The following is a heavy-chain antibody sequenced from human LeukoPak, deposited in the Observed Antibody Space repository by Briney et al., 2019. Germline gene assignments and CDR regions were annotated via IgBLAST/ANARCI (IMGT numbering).Heavy chain of an antibody. CDR3: ARGSSGYYPSVFDY. CDR1: GGSISSGDYY. Sequence: SETLSLTCTVSGGSISSGDYYWSWVRQPPGKGLEWIGYIYYSGSTYYNPSLKSRVTISVDTSKNQFSLKLSSVTAADTAVYYCARGSSGYYPSVFDYWGQGTLVTVSS. V-gene: IGHV4-30-4*01. J-gene: IGHJ4*02. D-gene: IGHD3-22*01. CDR2: IYYSGST.